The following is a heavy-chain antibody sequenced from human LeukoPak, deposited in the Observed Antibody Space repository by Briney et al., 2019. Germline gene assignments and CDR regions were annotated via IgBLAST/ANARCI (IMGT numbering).Heavy chain of an antibody. V-gene: IGHV4-39*07. D-gene: IGHD2-15*01. J-gene: IGHJ4*02. CDR2: IYYSGNT. Sequence: SETLSLTCTVSGGSISSSTYYWGWIRQPPGKGLEWIGNIYYSGNTNYNPSLKSRVTISVDTSKNQFSLKLSSVTAADTAVYYCARGCPCCSGGSCYEYWGQGTLVTVSS. CDR1: GGSISSSTYY. CDR3: ARGCPCCSGGSCYEY.